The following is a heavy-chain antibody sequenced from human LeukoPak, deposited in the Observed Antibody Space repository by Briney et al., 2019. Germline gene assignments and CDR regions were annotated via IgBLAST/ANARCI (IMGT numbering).Heavy chain of an antibody. CDR2: IYYSGST. Sequence: SETLSLTCTVSGGSISSYYWSWIRQPPGEGLEWIGYIYYSGSTNYNPSLKSRVTISVDTSKNQFSLKLSSVTAADTAVYYCARVNVVRYSYVVDYWGQGTLVTVSS. V-gene: IGHV4-59*01. CDR3: ARVNVVRYSYVVDY. J-gene: IGHJ4*02. CDR1: GGSISSYY. D-gene: IGHD5-18*01.